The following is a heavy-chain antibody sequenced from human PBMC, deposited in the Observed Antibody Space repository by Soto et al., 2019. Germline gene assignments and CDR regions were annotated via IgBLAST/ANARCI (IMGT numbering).Heavy chain of an antibody. CDR1: GGSISNNNYY. Sequence: TSETLSLTCTVSGGSISNNNYYWGWIRQPPGKGLEWIASIKYSGNTYYNPSLKSRITISVDTSKNQFSLKLNSVTAADTAVYYCARRLEEFGNYWFDPWGQGTLVTVSS. CDR2: IKYSGNT. J-gene: IGHJ5*02. D-gene: IGHD3-10*01. CDR3: ARRLEEFGNYWFDP. V-gene: IGHV4-39*01.